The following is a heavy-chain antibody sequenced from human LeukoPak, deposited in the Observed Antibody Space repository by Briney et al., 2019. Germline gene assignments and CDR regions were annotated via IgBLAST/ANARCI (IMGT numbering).Heavy chain of an antibody. CDR1: GGSISSGGYY. CDR3: AKCSTSAYTTGWCNWIDP. V-gene: IGHV3-23*01. J-gene: IGHJ5*02. CDR2: TVSRGTT. Sequence: LSLTCTVSGGSISSGGYYCSWIREHPGKGLEWVSSTVSRGTTQYADSVKGRFTVSRDTSKNTLYLQMNSLRADDTAVYYCAKCSTSAYTTGWCNWIDPWGQGTLVTVSS. D-gene: IGHD6-19*01.